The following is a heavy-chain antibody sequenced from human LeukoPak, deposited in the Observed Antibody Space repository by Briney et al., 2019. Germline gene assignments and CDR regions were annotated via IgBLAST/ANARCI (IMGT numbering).Heavy chain of an antibody. J-gene: IGHJ4*02. CDR2: ISPSGNT. Sequence: LRLSCAASGFTFRSYEMNWVRQAPGKGLEWVGEISPSGNTQYNPSLKSRVTISVDKSKNHFSLKLRSVTAADTAVYYCARVRDGFNSSPFDYWGQGTLVTVSS. CDR3: ARVRDGFNSSPFDY. D-gene: IGHD5-24*01. V-gene: IGHV4-34*01. CDR1: GFTFRSYE.